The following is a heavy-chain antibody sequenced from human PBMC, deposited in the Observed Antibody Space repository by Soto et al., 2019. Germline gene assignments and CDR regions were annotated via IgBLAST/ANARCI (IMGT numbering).Heavy chain of an antibody. CDR1: GFTFRDHF. J-gene: IGHJ4*02. CDR2: IDPTGTTT. D-gene: IGHD6-13*01. Sequence: GGSLRLSCAASGFTFRDHFMSWVRQAPGKGLEWISKIDPTGTTTYYADSVKGRFTISRDNAKNSVYLQMNNLRVDDTAVYYCARAHWYRFDYWGQGILVTVSS. V-gene: IGHV3-11*01. CDR3: ARAHWYRFDY.